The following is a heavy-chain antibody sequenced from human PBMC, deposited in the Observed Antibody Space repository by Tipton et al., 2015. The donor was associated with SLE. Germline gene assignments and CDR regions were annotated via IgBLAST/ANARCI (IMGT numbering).Heavy chain of an antibody. CDR1: GGSFSGYY. D-gene: IGHD3-10*01. CDR3: VGGLGDFDF. J-gene: IGHJ4*02. V-gene: IGHV4-34*01. Sequence: TLSLTCAIYGGSFSGYYWSWIRQPPGKGLEWIGEINHSGSTNYNPSLKSRVTISVDTSKNQFSLKLSSVTAADTAVYYCVGGLGDFDFWGQGTLVTVSS. CDR2: INHSGST.